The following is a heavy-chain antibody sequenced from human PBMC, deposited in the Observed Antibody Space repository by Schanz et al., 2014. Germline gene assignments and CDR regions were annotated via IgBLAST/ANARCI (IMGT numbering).Heavy chain of an antibody. J-gene: IGHJ4*02. D-gene: IGHD2-2*01. CDR3: ARESTNDIVLVPGAVFDH. V-gene: IGHV3-30*04. CDR2: VPFDGSQK. Sequence: AHLVESGGGLVKPGGSLTLSCAASGFTFSSYALHWVRQAPGKGLEWVAFVPFDGSQKFYADSVKGRFTISRDNSKNTVYLQMNSLRPGDTAVYYCARESTNDIVLVPGAVFDHWGQGILVTVSS. CDR1: GFTFSSYA.